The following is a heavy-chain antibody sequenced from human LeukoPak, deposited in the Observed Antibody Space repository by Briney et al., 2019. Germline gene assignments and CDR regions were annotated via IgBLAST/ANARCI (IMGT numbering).Heavy chain of an antibody. CDR2: IIPIFGTA. CDR1: GGTFSSYA. Sequence: SVKVPCKASGGTFSSYAISWVRQAPGQGLEWMGGIIPIFGTANYAQKFQGRVTITTDESTSTAYMELSSLRSEDTAVYYCARGLFGRDGYNDAFDIWGQGTMVTVSS. D-gene: IGHD5-24*01. CDR3: ARGLFGRDGYNDAFDI. J-gene: IGHJ3*02. V-gene: IGHV1-69*05.